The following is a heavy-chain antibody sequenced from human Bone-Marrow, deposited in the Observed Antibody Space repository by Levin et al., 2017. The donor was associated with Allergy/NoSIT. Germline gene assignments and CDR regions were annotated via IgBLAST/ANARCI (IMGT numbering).Heavy chain of an antibody. CDR1: GFTFSSYS. Sequence: GGSLRLSCAASGFTFSSYSMNWVRQAPGKGLEWVSSISSSSSYIYYADSVKGRFTISSDNAKNSLYLQMNSLRADETAVDYCTKERMTARPYGMDVWGQGTTVTVAS. CDR3: TKERMTARPYGMDV. D-gene: IGHD2-8*01. J-gene: IGHJ6*02. V-gene: IGHV3-21*01. CDR2: ISSSSSYI.